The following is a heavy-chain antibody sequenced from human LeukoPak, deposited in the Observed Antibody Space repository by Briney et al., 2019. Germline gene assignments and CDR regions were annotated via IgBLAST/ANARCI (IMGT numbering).Heavy chain of an antibody. D-gene: IGHD2-2*01. CDR2: IKQDGSEK. CDR1: GFTFSSYW. Sequence: GGSLRLSCAASGFTFSSYWMSWVRQAPGKGLEWVANIKQDGSEKYYVDSVKGRFTISRDNAKNSLYLQMNSLRAEDTAVYYCARETQLYCSSTSCYHDYWGQGTLVTVSS. J-gene: IGHJ4*02. CDR3: ARETQLYCSSTSCYHDY. V-gene: IGHV3-7*01.